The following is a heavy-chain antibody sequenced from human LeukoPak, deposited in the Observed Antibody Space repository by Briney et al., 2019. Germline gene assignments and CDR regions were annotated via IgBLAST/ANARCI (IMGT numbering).Heavy chain of an antibody. CDR1: GFTFSSYA. CDR2: ISGSGSST. D-gene: IGHD3-22*01. CDR3: AKDLYYYDSSGYYGY. J-gene: IGHJ4*02. Sequence: PGGSLRLSCAASGFTFSSYAMSWVRQAPGKGLEWASAISGSGSSTYYADSVKGRFTISRDNSKNTLYLQMNSLRAEDTAVYYCAKDLYYYDSSGYYGYWGQGTLVTVSS. V-gene: IGHV3-23*01.